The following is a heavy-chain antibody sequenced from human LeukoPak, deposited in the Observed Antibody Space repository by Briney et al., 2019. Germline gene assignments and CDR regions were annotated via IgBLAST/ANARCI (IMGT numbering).Heavy chain of an antibody. Sequence: PSETLSLTCAVYGGSFSGYYWSWIRQPPGKGLEWIGEINHSGSTNYNLSLKSRVTISVDTSKNQFSLKLSSVTAADTAVYYCARGRGYCSSTSCYSGYYCYYMDVWGKGTTVTVSS. CDR2: INHSGST. V-gene: IGHV4-34*01. CDR1: GGSFSGYY. J-gene: IGHJ6*03. CDR3: ARGRGYCSSTSCYSGYYCYYMDV. D-gene: IGHD2-2*02.